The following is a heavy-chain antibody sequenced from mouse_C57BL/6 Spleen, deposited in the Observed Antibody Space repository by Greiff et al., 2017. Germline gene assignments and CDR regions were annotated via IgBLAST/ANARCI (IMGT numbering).Heavy chain of an antibody. J-gene: IGHJ4*01. V-gene: IGHV1-80*01. CDR3: ARNGNYVGDAMDY. D-gene: IGHD2-1*01. CDR1: GYAFCSYW. Sequence: QVQLKQSGAELVKPGASVKISCKASGYAFCSYWMNWVKQRPGKGLEWIGQIYPGDGDTNYNGKFKGKATLTADKSSSTAYMQLSSLTSEDSAVYFCARNGNYVGDAMDYWGQGTSVTVSS. CDR2: IYPGDGDT.